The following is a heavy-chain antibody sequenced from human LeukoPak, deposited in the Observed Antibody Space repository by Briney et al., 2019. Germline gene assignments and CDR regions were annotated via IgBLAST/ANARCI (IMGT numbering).Heavy chain of an antibody. CDR2: ISYDGSNK. J-gene: IGHJ4*02. D-gene: IGHD3-9*01. V-gene: IGHV3-30*18. CDR3: AKDRDYDILTGPWRGFDY. CDR1: GFTFSSYG. Sequence: GGSLRLSCAASGFTFSSYGMHWVRQAPGKGLEWVAVISYDGSNKYYADSVKGRFTISRDNSKNTLYLQMNSLRAEDTAVYYCAKDRDYDILTGPWRGFDYWGQGTLVTVSS.